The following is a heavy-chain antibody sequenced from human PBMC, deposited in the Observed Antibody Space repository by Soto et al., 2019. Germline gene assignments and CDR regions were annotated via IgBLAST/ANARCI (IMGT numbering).Heavy chain of an antibody. J-gene: IGHJ4*02. CDR1: GGSFSGYY. D-gene: IGHD1-26*01. Sequence: SLTCAVYGGSFSGYYWSWIRQPPGKGLEWIGEINHSGSTNYNPSLKSRVTISVDTSKNQFSLKLSSVTAADTAVYYCARGKGGIVGAKWGQGTLVTVSS. V-gene: IGHV4-34*01. CDR3: ARGKGGIVGAK. CDR2: INHSGST.